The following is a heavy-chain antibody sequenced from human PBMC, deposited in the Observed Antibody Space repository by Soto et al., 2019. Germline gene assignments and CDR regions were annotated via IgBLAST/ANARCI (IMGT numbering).Heavy chain of an antibody. Sequence: QVQLVQSGAEVKKPGSSVKVSCKASGGTFSSYAISWVRQAPGQGLEWMGGIIPIFGTANYAQKFQGRVTITADESTSTAYMELSSLRSEDTAVYYCARGLPLYCSGGSCYAGYFDYWGQGTLVTVSS. CDR1: GGTFSSYA. CDR2: IIPIFGTA. D-gene: IGHD2-15*01. J-gene: IGHJ4*02. V-gene: IGHV1-69*01. CDR3: ARGLPLYCSGGSCYAGYFDY.